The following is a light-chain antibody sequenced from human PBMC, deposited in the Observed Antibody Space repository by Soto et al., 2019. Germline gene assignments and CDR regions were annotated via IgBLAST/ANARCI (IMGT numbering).Light chain of an antibody. Sequence: DIQMTQSPSSLSASVGDRVTITCRASQSISNYLTWYQHKAGKAPKVLIYAASSLQRGVPSRFSGSGSGTDFTLIISSLQPEDFATYYCQQSYSPLWTFGQGTKVDI. V-gene: IGKV1-39*01. CDR3: QQSYSPLWT. J-gene: IGKJ1*01. CDR2: AAS. CDR1: QSISNY.